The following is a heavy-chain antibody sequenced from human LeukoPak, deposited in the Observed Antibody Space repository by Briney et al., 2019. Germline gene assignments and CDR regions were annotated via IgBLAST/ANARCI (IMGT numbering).Heavy chain of an antibody. CDR3: AREEGRRITGTRFFDY. CDR1: GGSISSGSYY. Sequence: PSETLSLTCTVSGGSISSGSYYWSWIRQPAGKGLEWIGRIFASGTTNYNPSLKSRVTISVDTSKNQFSLKLSSVTAADTAVYYCAREEGRRITGTRFFDYWGQGTLVTVSS. J-gene: IGHJ4*02. CDR2: IFASGTT. D-gene: IGHD1-7*01. V-gene: IGHV4-61*02.